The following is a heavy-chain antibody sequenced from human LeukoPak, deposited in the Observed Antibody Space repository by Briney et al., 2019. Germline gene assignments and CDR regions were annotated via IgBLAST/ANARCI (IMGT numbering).Heavy chain of an antibody. V-gene: IGHV4-4*07. CDR1: GGSISSHY. CDR3: ARDLDYSGPFDY. Sequence: SETLSLTCTVSGGSISSHYWSWIRQPAGKRLEWIGRIYTSGSPNYNPSLKSRVTMSVDTSKNQFSLKLNSVTAADTAVYYCARDLDYSGPFDYWGQGTLVTVSS. CDR2: IYTSGSP. D-gene: IGHD4-11*01. J-gene: IGHJ4*02.